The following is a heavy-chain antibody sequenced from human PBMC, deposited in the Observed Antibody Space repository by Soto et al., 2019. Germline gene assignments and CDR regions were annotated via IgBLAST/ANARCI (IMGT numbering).Heavy chain of an antibody. J-gene: IGHJ3*02. CDR2: VNPNRGGT. Sequence: ASVKVSCKASGYTFTGYYIHWLRQAPGQGLEWMGWVNPNRGGTSYAQKFQGRVTVTRDTSISTAYMELSRLRSDDTAVYYCAREGTFYTAFDIWGQGTMVT. CDR3: AREGTFYTAFDI. CDR1: GYTFTGYY. D-gene: IGHD3-16*01. V-gene: IGHV1-2*02.